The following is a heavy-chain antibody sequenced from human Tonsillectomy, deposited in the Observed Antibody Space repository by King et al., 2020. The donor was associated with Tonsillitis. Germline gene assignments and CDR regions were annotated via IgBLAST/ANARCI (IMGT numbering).Heavy chain of an antibody. V-gene: IGHV3-11*06. CDR3: ARDWSSTRCFFNDDAFEI. Sequence: QLVQSGGGLVKPGGSLRLSCAASGFTFSDYYMSWVRQAPGKGLEWISYISSISTYTAYADSVKGRFTISRDNAKNSLYLQMNSLRAEDTAVYFCARDWSSTRCFFNDDAFEIWGQGTMVTLSS. CDR2: ISSISTYT. D-gene: IGHD2-2*01. CDR1: GFTFSDYY. J-gene: IGHJ3*02.